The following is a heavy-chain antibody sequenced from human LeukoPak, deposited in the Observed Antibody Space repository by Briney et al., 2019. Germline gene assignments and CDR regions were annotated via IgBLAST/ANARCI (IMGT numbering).Heavy chain of an antibody. J-gene: IGHJ3*02. D-gene: IGHD5-18*01. V-gene: IGHV3-30*04. CDR2: ISYDGSSK. CDR1: GFTFSTYA. CDR3: GRARSSYGYGDAFDI. Sequence: GGSLRLSCAASGFTFSTYAMHWVRQAPGKGLEWVAVISYDGSSKYYADSVKGRFTISRDNSKNTLYLQMNSLRAEDTAVYYCGRARSSYGYGDAFDIWGQGTMVTVSS.